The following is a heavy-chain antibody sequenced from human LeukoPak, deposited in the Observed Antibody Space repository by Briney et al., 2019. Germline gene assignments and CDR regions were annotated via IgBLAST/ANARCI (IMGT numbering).Heavy chain of an antibody. CDR2: IYTSGST. Sequence: SQTLSLTCTVSGGSISSGSYYWSWIRQPAGKGLEWIGRIYTSGSTNYNPSLKSRVTISVDTSKNQFSLKLSSVTAADTAVYYCARDRYNWNDGPPPDLGDSVVGGLNAFDIWGQGTMVTVSS. D-gene: IGHD1-1*01. V-gene: IGHV4-61*02. CDR1: GGSISSGSYY. CDR3: ARDRYNWNDGPPPDLGDSVVGGLNAFDI. J-gene: IGHJ3*02.